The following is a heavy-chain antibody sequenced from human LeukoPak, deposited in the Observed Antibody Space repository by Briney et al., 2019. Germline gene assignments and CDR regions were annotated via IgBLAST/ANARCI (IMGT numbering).Heavy chain of an antibody. CDR2: MNPNSGNT. D-gene: IGHD3-10*01. CDR1: GYTFTSYD. V-gene: IGHV1-8*03. Sequence: ASVKVSCKASGYTFTSYDINWVRQATGQGLEWMGWMNPNSGNTGYAQKFQGRVTITRNTSISTAYMELSSLRSEDTAVYYWARGLSRYYGSGSYYLPYDYWGQGTLVTVSP. CDR3: ARGLSRYYGSGSYYLPYDY. J-gene: IGHJ4*02.